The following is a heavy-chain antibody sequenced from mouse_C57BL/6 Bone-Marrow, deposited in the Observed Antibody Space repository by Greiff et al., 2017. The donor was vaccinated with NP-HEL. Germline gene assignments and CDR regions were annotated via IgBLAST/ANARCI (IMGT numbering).Heavy chain of an antibody. CDR2: IYPGSGST. D-gene: IGHD2-4*01. V-gene: IGHV1-82*01. CDR1: GYAFSSSW. CDR3: ARGGIYYDYSMDY. J-gene: IGHJ4*01. Sequence: VQLQQSGPELVKPGASVKISCKASGYAFSSSWMNWVKQRPGKGLEWIGRIYPGSGSTNYNEKFKSKATLTVDTSSSTAYMQLSSLTSEDSAVYYCARGGIYYDYSMDYWGQGTSVTVSS.